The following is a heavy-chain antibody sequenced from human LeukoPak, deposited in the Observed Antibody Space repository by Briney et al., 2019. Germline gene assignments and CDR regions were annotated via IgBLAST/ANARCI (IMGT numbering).Heavy chain of an antibody. CDR1: GFTFSTYS. J-gene: IGHJ4*02. V-gene: IGHV3-21*01. CDR3: ARIAAGNYFDY. CDR2: ISSSGTYI. D-gene: IGHD6-13*01. Sequence: SGGSLRLSCAASGFTFSTYSMNWVRQAPGKGLEWVSSISSSGTYIYYEDSLKGRFTVSRDNAKNSLYLQMNSLRAEDTAVYYCARIAAGNYFDYWGQGTLITVSS.